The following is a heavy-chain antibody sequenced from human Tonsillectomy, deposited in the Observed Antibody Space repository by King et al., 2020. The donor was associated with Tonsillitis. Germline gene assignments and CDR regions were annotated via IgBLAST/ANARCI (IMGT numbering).Heavy chain of an antibody. V-gene: IGHV3-7*01. D-gene: IGHD6-13*01. CDR3: ARVFSSTCYVFYFAY. CDR1: GFSFSNYW. J-gene: IGHJ4*02. CDR2: INQDGSVE. Sequence: VQLVESGGGLVQPGGSLRLSCAASGFSFSNYWMTWVRQAPGKGLEWVAKINQDGSVEFYVDSVKGRFIISRDNAKNSLYLRVNSLRAQDTAVYYCARVFSSTCYVFYFAYWGQGTLVTVSS.